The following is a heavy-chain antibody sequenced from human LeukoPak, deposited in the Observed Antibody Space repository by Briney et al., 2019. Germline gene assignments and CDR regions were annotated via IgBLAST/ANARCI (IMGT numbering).Heavy chain of an antibody. CDR2: IYSNGTT. CDR1: GGSISIGDFK. V-gene: IGHV4-30-4*01. D-gene: IGHD1-14*01. Sequence: KPSETLSLTCTLSGGSISIGDFKWSWIRQSPGKGPEWIGYIYSNGTTYSNPSLKSRLTISIYTSRNQFSLTLISVTAADTAVYYCAKTGWRGGGTFNEFDPWGQGTLVTVSS. J-gene: IGHJ5*02. CDR3: AKTGWRGGGTFNEFDP.